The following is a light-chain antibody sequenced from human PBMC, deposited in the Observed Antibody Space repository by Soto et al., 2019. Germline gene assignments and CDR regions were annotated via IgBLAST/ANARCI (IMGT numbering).Light chain of an antibody. Sequence: QAVLTQPPSASGTPGQRVTISCSGSSSNIGNHYVSWYQQLPGTAPKLLIYKNNQRPSGVPDRFSGSMSGTSASLAISGLRSEDEADYHCAAWDDSLSGLFGGGTKLTVL. CDR1: SSNIGNHY. J-gene: IGLJ2*01. V-gene: IGLV1-47*01. CDR3: AAWDDSLSGL. CDR2: KNN.